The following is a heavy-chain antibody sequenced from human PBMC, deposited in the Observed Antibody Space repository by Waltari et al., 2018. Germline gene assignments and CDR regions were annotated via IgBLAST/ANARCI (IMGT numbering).Heavy chain of an antibody. CDR3: ARGGGGDWEWFDP. V-gene: IGHV4-59*01. D-gene: IGHD2-21*02. J-gene: IGHJ5*02. CDR2: IYYTGST. CDR1: GGSISGFY. Sequence: QVQLQESGPSLLKPSETLSLICTVSGGSISGFYWSWVRQPPGKGLDWIGYIYYTGSTNFNHSLKSRVTMSVDTSKNQFSLKLSSVTTADTAFYYCARGGGGDWEWFDPWGQGTLVTVSS.